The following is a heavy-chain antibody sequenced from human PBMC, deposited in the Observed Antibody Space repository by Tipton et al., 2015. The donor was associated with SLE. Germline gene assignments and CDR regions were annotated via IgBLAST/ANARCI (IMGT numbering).Heavy chain of an antibody. J-gene: IGHJ5*02. CDR2: IHTSGST. Sequence: GLVKPSETPSLSCSVSGASISSYYWSWIRQFPGKGLEWIGYIHTSGSTNYNPSLKSRVTISVDTSKNQFSLKLNSVTAADTAVYYCASGAYGSGSNYFGGWFDPWGQGTLVTVSS. CDR3: ASGAYGSGSNYFGGWFDP. CDR1: GASISSYY. D-gene: IGHD3-10*01. V-gene: IGHV4-4*08.